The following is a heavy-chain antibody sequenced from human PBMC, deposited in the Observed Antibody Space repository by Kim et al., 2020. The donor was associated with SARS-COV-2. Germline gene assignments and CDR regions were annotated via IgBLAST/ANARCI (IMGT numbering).Heavy chain of an antibody. Sequence: GGSLRLSCAASGFTFSSYAMSWVRQAPGKGLEWVSVIYSGGSSTYYADSVKGRFTISRDNSKNTLYLQMNSLRAEDTAVYYCAKHYGGNGLVVIPTEPYYFDYWGQGTLVTVSS. D-gene: IGHD3-9*01. V-gene: IGHV3-23*03. CDR3: AKHYGGNGLVVIPTEPYYFDY. CDR2: IYSGGSST. CDR1: GFTFSSYA. J-gene: IGHJ4*02.